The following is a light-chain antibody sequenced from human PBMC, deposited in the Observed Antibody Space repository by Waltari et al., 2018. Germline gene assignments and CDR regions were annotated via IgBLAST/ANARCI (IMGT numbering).Light chain of an antibody. V-gene: IGLV2-14*03. CDR1: SSDLGGYNY. CDR3: TSYTSTNTVI. CDR2: DVT. J-gene: IGLJ2*01. Sequence: QSALTQPASVSGSPGQSITISCAGTSSDLGGYNYVSWYQQHPGKAPKLIIFDVTRWPSGVSHRFSGSKSGNTASLTISGLQAEDEADYYCTSYTSTNTVIFGGGTKVTVL.